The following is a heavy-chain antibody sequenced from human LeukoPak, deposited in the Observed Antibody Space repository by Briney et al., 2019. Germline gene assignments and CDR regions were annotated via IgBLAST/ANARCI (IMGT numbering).Heavy chain of an antibody. V-gene: IGHV3-20*04. CDR1: GFTFSSYA. Sequence: GGSLRLSCAASGFTFSSYAMSWVRQVPGKGLEWVSGINWNGGSTGYVDSVKGRFTISRDNAKNVLFLQMNNLRAEDAAFYYCARGEWDLRDWGQGTLVIVSS. D-gene: IGHD1-26*01. J-gene: IGHJ4*02. CDR2: INWNGGST. CDR3: ARGEWDLRD.